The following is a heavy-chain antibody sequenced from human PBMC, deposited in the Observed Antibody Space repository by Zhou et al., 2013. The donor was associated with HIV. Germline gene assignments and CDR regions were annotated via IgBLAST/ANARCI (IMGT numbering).Heavy chain of an antibody. J-gene: IGHJ6*03. D-gene: IGHD2-2*01. V-gene: IGHV1-69*05. CDR2: IIPIFGTA. CDR3: ARGVVPAARRYYYYMDV. Sequence: QVQLVQSGAEVKKPGSSVKVSCKASGGTFSSYAISWVRQAPGQGLEWMGGIIPIFGTANYAQKFQGRVTITTDESTSTAYMELSSLRSEDTAVYYCARGVVPAARRYYYYMDVWGQRDHGHRLL. CDR1: GGTFSSYA.